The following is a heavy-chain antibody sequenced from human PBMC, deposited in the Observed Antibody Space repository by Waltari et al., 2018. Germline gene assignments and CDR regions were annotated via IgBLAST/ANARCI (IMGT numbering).Heavy chain of an antibody. D-gene: IGHD3-10*01. Sequence: QVQLQESGPGLVKPSETLSLTCTVSGGSISSYYWSWIRQPPGKGLEWIGYIYYSGSTYYNPSLKSRVTISVDTSKNQFSLKLSSVTAADTAVYYCARTKSLYGQFDYWGQGTLVTVSS. CDR1: GGSISSYY. V-gene: IGHV4-59*12. J-gene: IGHJ4*02. CDR2: IYYSGST. CDR3: ARTKSLYGQFDY.